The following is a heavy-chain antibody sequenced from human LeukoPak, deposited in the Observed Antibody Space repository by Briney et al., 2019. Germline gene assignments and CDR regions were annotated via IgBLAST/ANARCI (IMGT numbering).Heavy chain of an antibody. CDR2: ISGSGGST. J-gene: IGHJ3*01. V-gene: IGHV3-23*01. Sequence: GGSLRLSCAGSGFTFSSYGMSWVRQAPGKGLDWVSGISGSGGSTNYADSVRGRFTISRDNSKSTVFLEMNSLRAEDTALYFCAKDRGIAARQAFDFWGRGTMVTVS. D-gene: IGHD6-25*01. CDR3: AKDRGIAARQAFDF. CDR1: GFTFSSYG.